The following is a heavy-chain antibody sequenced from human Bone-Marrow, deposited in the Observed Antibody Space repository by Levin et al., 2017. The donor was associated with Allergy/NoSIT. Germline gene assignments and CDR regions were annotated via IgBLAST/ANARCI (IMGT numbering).Heavy chain of an antibody. D-gene: IGHD6-6*01. CDR2: INPTGGST. V-gene: IGHV1-46*01. Sequence: ASVKVSCKASGYTFTNYYIHWVRQAPGRGVEWMGGINPTGGSTKYAQMFQGRVTMTRDTSTSTVYIELSSLRVEDTAVYYCARADINPEYSSTWYFDYWGQGTLVTVSS. CDR3: ARADINPEYSSTWYFDY. CDR1: GYTFTNYY. J-gene: IGHJ4*02.